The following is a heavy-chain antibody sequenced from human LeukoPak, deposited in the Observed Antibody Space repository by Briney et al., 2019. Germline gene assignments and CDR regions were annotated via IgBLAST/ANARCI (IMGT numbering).Heavy chain of an antibody. V-gene: IGHV3-23*01. CDR3: AKARTYYYYYGMDV. Sequence: GGSLRLSCAASGFTFSSYAMSWVRQAPGKGLEWVSAISGSGGSTNYADSVKGRFTISRDNSKNTLYLQMNSLRAEDTAVYYCAKARTYYYYYGMDVWGQGTTVTVSS. J-gene: IGHJ6*02. CDR1: GFTFSSYA. CDR2: ISGSGGST.